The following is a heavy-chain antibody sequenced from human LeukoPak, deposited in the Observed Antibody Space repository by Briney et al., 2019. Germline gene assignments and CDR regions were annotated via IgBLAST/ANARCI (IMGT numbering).Heavy chain of an antibody. V-gene: IGHV3-48*04. CDR3: ATNYGSGSPRVYYYYGMDV. CDR2: ISSSSSTI. D-gene: IGHD3-10*01. J-gene: IGHJ6*02. Sequence: PGGSLRLSCAASGFTFSSYSMNWVRQAPGKGLEWVSYISSSSSTIYYADSVKGRFTISRDNAKNSLYLQMNSLRAEDTAVYYCATNYGSGSPRVYYYYGMDVWGQGTTVTVSS. CDR1: GFTFSSYS.